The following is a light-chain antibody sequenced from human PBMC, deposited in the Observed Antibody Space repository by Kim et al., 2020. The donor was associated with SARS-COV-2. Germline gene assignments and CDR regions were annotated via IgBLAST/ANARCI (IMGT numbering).Light chain of an antibody. Sequence: DIQMTQSPSTLSASVGDRVNITCRASQTISTWLAWYQQKPGRTPDLLIYSASTLQDVVPSRFSGSGSGTEFTLTIKRLRPDDFATYYCLQYKSYPYTFGQGTKLEI. CDR2: SAS. CDR1: QTISTW. CDR3: LQYKSYPYT. V-gene: IGKV1-5*01. J-gene: IGKJ2*01.